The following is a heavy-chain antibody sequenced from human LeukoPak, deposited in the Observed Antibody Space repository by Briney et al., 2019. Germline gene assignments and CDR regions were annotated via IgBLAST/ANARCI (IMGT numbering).Heavy chain of an antibody. D-gene: IGHD2-2*01. Sequence: SQTSSLTCTVSGGSVSSGGYYWSWIRQHPGKGLEWIGYIYYSGSTYYNPSLKSRVTISVDTSKNQFSLKLSSVTAADTAVYYCARETVVVPAAIDYWGQGTLVTVSS. CDR2: IYYSGST. V-gene: IGHV4-31*03. CDR3: ARETVVVPAAIDY. J-gene: IGHJ4*02. CDR1: GGSVSSGGYY.